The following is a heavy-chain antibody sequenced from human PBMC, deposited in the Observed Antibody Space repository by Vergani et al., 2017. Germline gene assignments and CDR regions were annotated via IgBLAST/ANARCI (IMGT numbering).Heavy chain of an antibody. CDR3: TRSECSGTTCYGHYFDL. J-gene: IGHJ4*01. D-gene: IGHD2-15*01. Sequence: VELLESGGGLAQPGGSLRVSCSASGFRVTTYYMSWVRQAPGKGLEWVSVIKSDGRTSYAESVRGRFTISRYTSRNAVYLQMHILRVEDTGVYYCTRSECSGTTCYGHYFDLWGHGILVTVSS. V-gene: IGHV3-66*02. CDR2: IKSDGRT. CDR1: GFRVTTYY.